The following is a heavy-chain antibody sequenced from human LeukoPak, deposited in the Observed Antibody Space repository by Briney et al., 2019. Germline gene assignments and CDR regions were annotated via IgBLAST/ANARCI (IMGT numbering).Heavy chain of an antibody. V-gene: IGHV4-30-4*08. CDR3: ARDLEAIDGSSRDAFDI. J-gene: IGHJ3*02. CDR1: GGSISSGDYY. Sequence: SQTLSLTCTVSGGSISSGDYYWSWIRQPPGKGLEWIGYIYYSGSTYYNPSLKSRVTISVDTSKNQFSLKLSSVTAADTAVYYCARDLEAIDGSSRDAFDIWGQGTMVTVSS. CDR2: IYYSGST. D-gene: IGHD1-26*01.